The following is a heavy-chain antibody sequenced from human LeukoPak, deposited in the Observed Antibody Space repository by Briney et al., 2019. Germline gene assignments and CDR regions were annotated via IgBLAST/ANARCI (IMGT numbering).Heavy chain of an antibody. CDR1: GFTFNNYG. CDR3: ARDQCSGGSCYLDY. Sequence: GGSLRLSCSASGFTFNNYGMHRVRQAPGKGLEWVAFIFYDGSNKYYADSVKGRFTISRDNSKNTLYLQMNSLRVEDTAVYYCARDQCSGGSCYLDYWGQGTLVTVSS. D-gene: IGHD2-15*01. V-gene: IGHV3-30*19. CDR2: IFYDGSNK. J-gene: IGHJ4*02.